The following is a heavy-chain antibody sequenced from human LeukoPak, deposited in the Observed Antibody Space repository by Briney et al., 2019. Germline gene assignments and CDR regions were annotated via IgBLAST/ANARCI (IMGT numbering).Heavy chain of an antibody. CDR2: TYYRSKWYN. D-gene: IGHD3-22*01. CDR1: GDSVSGSRAA. V-gene: IGHV6-1*01. J-gene: IGHJ6*02. Sequence: QTLSLTCAISGDSVSGSRAAWSWIRQSPSRGLEWLGRTYYRSKWYNDYAASVEGRITINPDTSKNQFSLQVNSVTPEDTAVYYCARARYSDSSGSYYFGLDVWGQGTTVTVSS. CDR3: ARARYSDSSGSYYFGLDV.